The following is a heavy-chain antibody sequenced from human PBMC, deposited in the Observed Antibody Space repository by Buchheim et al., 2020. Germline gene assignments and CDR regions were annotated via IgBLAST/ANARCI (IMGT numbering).Heavy chain of an antibody. CDR2: IYSGGST. CDR1: GFTVSSNY. V-gene: IGHV3-66*01. CDR3: ARGSLRYYYDSSGYYSLDY. D-gene: IGHD3-22*01. Sequence: EVQLVESGGGLVQPGGSLRLSCAASGFTVSSNYMSWVRQAPGKGLEWVSVIYSGGSTYYADSVKGRFTISRDNSKNTLYLQMNSLRAEDTAVYYCARGSLRYYYDSSGYYSLDYWGQGTL. J-gene: IGHJ4*02.